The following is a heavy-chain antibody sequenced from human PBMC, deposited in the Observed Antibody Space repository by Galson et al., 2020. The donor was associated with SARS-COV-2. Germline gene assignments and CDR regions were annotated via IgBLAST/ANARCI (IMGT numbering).Heavy chain of an antibody. J-gene: IGHJ4*02. CDR1: GGSISSSSYY. V-gene: IGHV4-39*07. CDR3: ATRTTVTTVSVDY. CDR2: IYYSGST. Sequence: SETLSLTCTVSGGSISSSSYYWGWIRQPPGKGLEWIGSIYYSGSTYYNPSLKSRVTISVDTSKNQFSLKLSSVTAADTAVYYCATRTTVTTVSVDYWGQGTLVTVSS. D-gene: IGHD4-17*01.